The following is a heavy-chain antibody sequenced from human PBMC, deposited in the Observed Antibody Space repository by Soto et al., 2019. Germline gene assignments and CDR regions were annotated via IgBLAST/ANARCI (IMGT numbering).Heavy chain of an antibody. Sequence: EVQLVESGGGLVQPGGSLRLSCAASGFTFSSYEMNWVRQAPGKGLEWVSYISSSGSTIYYADSVKGRFTISRDNAKNSLYLQMNSLRAEDTAVYYCARGMSPLGYSSSWYLPQYYYYYYGMDVWGQGTTVTVSS. J-gene: IGHJ6*02. CDR3: ARGMSPLGYSSSWYLPQYYYYYYGMDV. D-gene: IGHD6-13*01. V-gene: IGHV3-48*03. CDR1: GFTFSSYE. CDR2: ISSSGSTI.